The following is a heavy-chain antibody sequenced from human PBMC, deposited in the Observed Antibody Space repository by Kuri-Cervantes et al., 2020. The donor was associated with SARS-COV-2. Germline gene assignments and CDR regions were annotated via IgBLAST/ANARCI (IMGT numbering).Heavy chain of an antibody. Sequence: ASVNVSCKASGYTFTSYYMHWVRQAPGQGLEWMGIINPSGGSTSYAQKFQGRVTMTRDTSTSTAYMELRSLRSDDTAVYYCARVKFYSIAARHHDAFDIWGQGTMVTVSS. D-gene: IGHD6-6*01. J-gene: IGHJ3*02. CDR3: ARVKFYSIAARHHDAFDI. CDR2: INPSGGST. V-gene: IGHV1-46*01. CDR1: GYTFTSYY.